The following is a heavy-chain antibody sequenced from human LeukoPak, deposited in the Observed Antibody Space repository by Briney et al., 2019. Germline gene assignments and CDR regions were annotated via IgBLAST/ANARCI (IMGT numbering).Heavy chain of an antibody. D-gene: IGHD6-19*01. CDR1: GGSFSGYY. Sequence: SETLSLTCVVYGGSFSGYYWSWIRQPPGKGLEWIGEINHSGSTNYNPSLKSRVTISVDTSKNQFSLKLSSVTAADTAVYYCARGKYSSGWYAYYFDYWGQGTLVTVSS. CDR3: ARGKYSSGWYAYYFDY. CDR2: INHSGST. J-gene: IGHJ4*02. V-gene: IGHV4-34*01.